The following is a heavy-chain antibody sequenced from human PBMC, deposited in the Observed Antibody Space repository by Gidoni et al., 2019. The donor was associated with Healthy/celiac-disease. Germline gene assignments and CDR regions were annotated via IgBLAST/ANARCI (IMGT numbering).Heavy chain of an antibody. V-gene: IGHV3-49*03. CDR2: IRSKAYGGTT. CDR3: TRTGIAAAGTYYYYYGMDV. CDR1: GFTFGDYA. D-gene: IGHD6-13*01. J-gene: IGHJ6*02. Sequence: EVQLVESGGGLVQPGRSLRLSCTASGFTFGDYAMSWFRQAPGKGLEWVGFIRSKAYGGTTEYAASVKGRFTISRDDSKSIAYLQMNSLKTEDTAVYYCTRTGIAAAGTYYYYYGMDVWGQGTTVTVSS.